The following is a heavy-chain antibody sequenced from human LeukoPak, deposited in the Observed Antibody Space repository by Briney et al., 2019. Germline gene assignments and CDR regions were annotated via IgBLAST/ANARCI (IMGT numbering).Heavy chain of an antibody. CDR3: AKKIKAAHYSSVCFDY. V-gene: IGHV3-23*01. D-gene: IGHD2-8*01. CDR2: ISGTGSST. CDR1: GFTFSRFA. J-gene: IGHJ4*02. Sequence: GGSLRLSCVASGFTFSRFAMSWVRQAPGKGLEWVSGISGTGSSTYYADSVKGRLTISRDNSKNTLYLQMHSLRADDTAVYYCAKKIKAAHYSSVCFDYWGQGALVTVSS.